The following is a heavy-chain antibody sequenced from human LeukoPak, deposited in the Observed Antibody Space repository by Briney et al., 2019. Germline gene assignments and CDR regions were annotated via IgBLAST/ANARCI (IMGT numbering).Heavy chain of an antibody. V-gene: IGHV3-30-3*01. D-gene: IGHD2-2*02. J-gene: IGHJ4*02. CDR2: ISYDGTNK. CDR1: GFTFSSYA. CDR3: ARDPLYTNSPPSYFDY. Sequence: PGRSLRLSCAASGFTFSSYAMNWVRQAPGKGLEWVAIISYDGTNKDYADSVKGQFTISRDNSRKTLYLQMNSLRSEDTAVYHCARDPLYTNSPPSYFDYCGQGILVTVSS.